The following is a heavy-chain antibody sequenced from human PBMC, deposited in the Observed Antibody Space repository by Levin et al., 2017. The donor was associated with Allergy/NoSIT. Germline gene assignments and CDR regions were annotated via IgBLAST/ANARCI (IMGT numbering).Heavy chain of an antibody. D-gene: IGHD1-20*01. CDR1: GFTFSNYA. CDR3: ARIPVYNSGLLDY. V-gene: IGHV3-23*01. CDR2: ISGSGGNT. J-gene: IGHJ4*02. Sequence: PGGSLRLSCAVSGFTFSNYAMTWVRQTPGKVLEWVSSISGSGGNTYYADSVKGRFTISRDNSKNTLLLQMNTLRAEDTALYYCARIPVYNSGLLDYWGQGTLVTVSS.